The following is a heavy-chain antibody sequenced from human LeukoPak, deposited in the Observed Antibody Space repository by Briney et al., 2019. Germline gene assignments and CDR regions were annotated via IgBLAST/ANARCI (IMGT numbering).Heavy chain of an antibody. CDR3: ARPDYDILTGYGY. J-gene: IGHJ4*02. D-gene: IGHD3-9*01. CDR1: GGSFSGYY. Sequence: SETLSLTCAVYGGSFSGYYWSWIRQPPGKGLEWIGEINHSGSTNYNPSLKSRVTISVDTSKNQFSLKLSSVTAADTAVYYCARPDYDILTGYGYWGQGTLVTVPS. CDR2: INHSGST. V-gene: IGHV4-34*01.